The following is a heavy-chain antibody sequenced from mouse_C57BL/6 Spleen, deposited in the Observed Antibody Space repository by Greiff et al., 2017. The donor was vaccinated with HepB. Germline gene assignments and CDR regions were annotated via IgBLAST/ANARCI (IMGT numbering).Heavy chain of an antibody. CDR2: INPSSGYT. Sequence: VQLQQSGAELARPGASVKMSCKASGYTFTSYTMHWVKQRPGQGLEWIGYINPSSGYTKYNQKFKDKATLTADKSSSTAYMQLSSLTSEDSAVYYCARGTYDYGYFDVWGTGTTVTVSS. D-gene: IGHD2-3*01. V-gene: IGHV1-4*01. CDR1: GYTFTSYT. J-gene: IGHJ1*03. CDR3: ARGTYDYGYFDV.